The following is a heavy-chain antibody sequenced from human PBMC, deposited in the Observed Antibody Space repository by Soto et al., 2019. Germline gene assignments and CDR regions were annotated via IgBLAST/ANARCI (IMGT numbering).Heavy chain of an antibody. J-gene: IGHJ3*02. CDR1: GFTFSSYA. Sequence: EVQLLESGGGLVQPGGSLRLSCAASGFTFSSYAMSWVRQAPGKGLEWVSAISGSGGITYYADSVKGRFTISRDSSKNTLSLQMNSLRAEDTAVYYCAKDIYASWSYRAPHAFDIWGRGTMVTVSS. D-gene: IGHD3-10*01. CDR2: ISGSGGIT. V-gene: IGHV3-23*01. CDR3: AKDIYASWSYRAPHAFDI.